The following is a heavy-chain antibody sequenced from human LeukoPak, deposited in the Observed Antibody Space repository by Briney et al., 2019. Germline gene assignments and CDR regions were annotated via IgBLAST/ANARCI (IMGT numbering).Heavy chain of an antibody. CDR1: GFTFSSYG. J-gene: IGHJ5*02. CDR2: TWYDGGNK. CDR3: ARGRPRGTKKVVPAAGGDNWFDP. V-gene: IGHV3-33*01. D-gene: IGHD2-2*01. Sequence: PGGSLRLSCAASGFTFSSYGMHWVRQAPGKGLEWVAVTWYDGGNKYYADSVKGRFTISRDNSKNTLYLQMNSLRAEDTAVYYCARGRPRGTKKVVPAAGGDNWFDPWGQGTLVTVSS.